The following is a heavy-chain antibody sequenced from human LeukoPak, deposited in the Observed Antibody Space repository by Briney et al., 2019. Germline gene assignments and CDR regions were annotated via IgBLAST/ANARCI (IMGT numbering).Heavy chain of an antibody. CDR1: GGSISSYY. J-gene: IGHJ4*02. D-gene: IGHD3-22*01. V-gene: IGHV4-59*08. CDR2: IYYSGST. CDR3: ARHAYYYDTSGYYYPYFDY. Sequence: PSETLSLTCTVSGGSISSYYWSWIRQPPGKGLEWIGYIYYSGSTNYNPSLKSRVTISVDTSKNQFSLKLSSVTAADTALYYCARHAYYYDTSGYYYPYFDYWGQGTLVTVSS.